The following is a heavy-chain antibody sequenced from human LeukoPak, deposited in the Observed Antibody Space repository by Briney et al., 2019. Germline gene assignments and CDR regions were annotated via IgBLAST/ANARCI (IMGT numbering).Heavy chain of an antibody. CDR3: AREGNWNYSVYYYMDV. CDR2: IIPIFGTA. CDR1: GGTFSSYA. J-gene: IGHJ6*03. V-gene: IGHV1-69*06. Sequence: SVKVSCKASGGTFSSYAISWVRQAPGQGLEWMGGIIPIFGTANYAQKFQGRVTITADKSTNTAYMELSSLRSEDTAVYYCAREGNWNYSVYYYMDVWGKGTTVTVSS. D-gene: IGHD1-7*01.